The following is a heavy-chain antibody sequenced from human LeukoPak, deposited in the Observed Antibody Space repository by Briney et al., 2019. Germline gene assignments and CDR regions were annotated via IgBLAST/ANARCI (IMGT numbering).Heavy chain of an antibody. CDR3: AKDWVYYFDY. J-gene: IGHJ4*02. CDR2: TRYDGSNK. D-gene: IGHD6-13*01. Sequence: PGGSLRLSCAASGFTFSSYGMHWVRQAPGKGLEWVAFTRYDGSNKYYADSVKGRFTISRDNSKNTLYLQMNSLRAEDTAVYYCAKDWVYYFDYWGQGTLVTVSS. V-gene: IGHV3-30*02. CDR1: GFTFSSYG.